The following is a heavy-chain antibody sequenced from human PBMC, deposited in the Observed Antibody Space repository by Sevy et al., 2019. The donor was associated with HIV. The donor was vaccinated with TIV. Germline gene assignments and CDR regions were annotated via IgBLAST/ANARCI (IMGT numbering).Heavy chain of an antibody. V-gene: IGHV6-1*01. J-gene: IGHJ4*02. CDR3: ARAGSGWYYFDY. CDR1: GDSVSSNSAA. Sequence: SQTLSLTCAISGDSVSSNSAAWNWIRQSPSRGLEWLGRTYYTSKWYNEYAVSVKSRITIDPDTSKNQFSLQPNSMTPEDTAVYFCARAGSGWYYFDYWGQGTLVTVSS. D-gene: IGHD6-19*01. CDR2: TYYTSKWYN.